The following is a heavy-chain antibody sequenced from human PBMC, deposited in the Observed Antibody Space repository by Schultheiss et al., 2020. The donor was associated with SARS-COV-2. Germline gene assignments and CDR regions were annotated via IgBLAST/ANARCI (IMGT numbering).Heavy chain of an antibody. D-gene: IGHD2-15*01. CDR2: IYYSGST. CDR1: GGSISSGGYS. J-gene: IGHJ4*02. V-gene: IGHV4-31*11. CDR3: ARTPGYCSGGSCYQFDY. Sequence: SETLSLTCAVSGGSISSGGYSWSWIRQPPGKCLEWIGYIYYSGSTYYNPSLKSRVTISVDTSKNQFSLKLSSVTAADTAVYYCARTPGYCSGGSCYQFDYWGQGTLVTVSS.